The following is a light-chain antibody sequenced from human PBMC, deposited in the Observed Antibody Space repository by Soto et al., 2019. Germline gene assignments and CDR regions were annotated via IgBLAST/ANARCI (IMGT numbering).Light chain of an antibody. V-gene: IGKV1-33*01. CDR2: DAS. CDR3: QQYDNLPYT. Sequence: DIQMTQSPSSLSASVGDRVTITCQARQDISSYLNWYQKKPGKAPKLLIYDASNLEAGVPSRFSGSGSGTDFTFTISSLQPEDIATYYCQQYDNLPYTFGQGTRLEIK. J-gene: IGKJ5*01. CDR1: QDISSY.